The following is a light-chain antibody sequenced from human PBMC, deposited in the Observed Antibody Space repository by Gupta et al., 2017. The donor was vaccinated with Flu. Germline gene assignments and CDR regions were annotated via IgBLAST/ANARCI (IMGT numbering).Light chain of an antibody. CDR2: KDT. J-gene: IGLJ3*02. CDR1: AFPKQY. Sequence: SYDLTQSPSVSVSPGQTARITCSGDAFPKQYAYWYQQKPVQAPVLLIYKDTERPSGVPERFSGSISGTKVTLNISGVQAEDEADDYCQSADISVTYKVFGGGTKLTVL. V-gene: IGLV3-25*03. CDR3: QSADISVTYKV.